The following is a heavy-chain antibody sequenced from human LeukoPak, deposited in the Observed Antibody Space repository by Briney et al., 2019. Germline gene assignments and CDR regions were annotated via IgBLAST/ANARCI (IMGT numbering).Heavy chain of an antibody. Sequence: GGSLSVSRAASGFTFDDYGMSWVRQAPGKGLEWVSGINWNGGSTGYADSVKGRFTISRDNAKNSLYLQMNSLRAEDTALYYCAREQWLAQKDYWGQGTLVTVSS. CDR3: AREQWLAQKDY. CDR2: INWNGGST. V-gene: IGHV3-20*04. D-gene: IGHD6-19*01. J-gene: IGHJ4*02. CDR1: GFTFDDYG.